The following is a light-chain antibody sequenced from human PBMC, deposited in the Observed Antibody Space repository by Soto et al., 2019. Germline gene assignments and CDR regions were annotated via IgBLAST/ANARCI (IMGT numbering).Light chain of an antibody. J-gene: IGLJ3*02. CDR3: AAWDDTLNGRV. V-gene: IGLV1-44*01. Sequence: QSVLTQPPSASGTPGQRVTISCSGSSSNIGSSTVSWYRQLPGTAPKPLIYSNNQRPSGVPDRFSGSKSGTSASLAISGLQSEDEADYYCAAWDDTLNGRVFGGGTKLTVL. CDR2: SNN. CDR1: SSNIGSST.